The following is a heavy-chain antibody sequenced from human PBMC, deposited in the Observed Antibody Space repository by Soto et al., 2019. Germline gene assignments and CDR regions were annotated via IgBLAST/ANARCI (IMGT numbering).Heavy chain of an antibody. CDR3: ARGDYVWGSYQGTSYYFDY. D-gene: IGHD3-16*02. CDR2: INHSGST. J-gene: IGHJ4*02. V-gene: IGHV4-34*01. Sequence: SETLSLTCAVYGGSFSGYYWSWIRQPPGKGLEWIGEINHSGSTNYNPSLKSRVTISVDTSKNQVSLKLSSVTAADTTVYYCARGDYVWGSYQGTSYYFDYWGQGTLVTVSS. CDR1: GGSFSGYY.